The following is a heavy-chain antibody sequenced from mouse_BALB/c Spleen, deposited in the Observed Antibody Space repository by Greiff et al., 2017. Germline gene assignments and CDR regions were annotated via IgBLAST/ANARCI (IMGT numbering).Heavy chain of an antibody. V-gene: IGHV1-9*01. CDR1: GYTFSSYW. CDR3: ARSYGNYRYFDV. Sequence: VQLQQSGAELMKPGASVKISCKATGYTFSSYWIEWVKQRPGHGLEWIGEILPGSGSTNYNAKFKGKATFTADTSSNTAYMQLSSLTSEDSAVYYCARSYGNYRYFDVWGAGTTVTVSS. CDR2: ILPGSGST. D-gene: IGHD2-1*01. J-gene: IGHJ1*01.